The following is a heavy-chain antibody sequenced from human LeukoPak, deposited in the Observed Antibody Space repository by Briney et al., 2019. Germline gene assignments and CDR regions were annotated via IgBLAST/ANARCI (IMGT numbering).Heavy chain of an antibody. CDR2: ISYSGRT. J-gene: IGHJ3*02. CDR3: ARHAGGWAFDI. V-gene: IGHV4-59*08. Sequence: PSETLSLTCTVSGGSINSYYWSWIRRPPGKGLEWIGYISYSGRTNYNPSLKSRVTISVDTSKSQFSLKLSSVTAADTAVYYCARHAGGWAFDIWGQGTMVTVSS. CDR1: GGSINSYY. D-gene: IGHD2-15*01.